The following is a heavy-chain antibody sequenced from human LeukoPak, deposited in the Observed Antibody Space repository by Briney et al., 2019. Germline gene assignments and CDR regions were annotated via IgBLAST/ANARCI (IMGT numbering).Heavy chain of an antibody. J-gene: IGHJ5*02. Sequence: SETLSLTCTVSGGSISSYYWSWIRQPPGKGLEWIGYIYYSGSTNYNPSLKSRVTISVDTSKNQFSLKLSSVTAADTAVYYCARVFDSSGYYYKFFWFDPWGQGTLVTVSS. CDR2: IYYSGST. CDR3: ARVFDSSGYYYKFFWFDP. CDR1: GGSISSYY. D-gene: IGHD3-22*01. V-gene: IGHV4-59*12.